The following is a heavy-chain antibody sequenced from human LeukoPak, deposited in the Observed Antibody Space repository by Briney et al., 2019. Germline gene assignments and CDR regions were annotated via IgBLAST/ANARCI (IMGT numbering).Heavy chain of an antibody. V-gene: IGHV1-2*02. CDR3: ARDSNGGYYYDGSGSYYYGMDV. CDR1: GYTFTGYY. D-gene: IGHD3-22*01. Sequence: ASVKVSCKASGYTFTGYYMHWVRQAPGQGLEWMGWINPNSGGTNYAQKFQGRVTITRDTSISTAYMELSRLRSDDTAVYYCARDSNGGYYYDGSGSYYYGMDVWGQGTTVTVSS. CDR2: INPNSGGT. J-gene: IGHJ6*02.